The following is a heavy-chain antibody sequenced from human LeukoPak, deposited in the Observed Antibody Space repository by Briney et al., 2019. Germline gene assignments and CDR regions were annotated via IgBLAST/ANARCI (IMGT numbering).Heavy chain of an antibody. J-gene: IGHJ3*02. CDR1: GGSISNYY. D-gene: IGHD3-3*01. CDR3: GGGRYWSATNCSGGDAFDI. V-gene: IGHV4-4*07. Sequence: SETLSLTRSVSGGSISNYYWSWIRQPAGKGLEWIGRIYTSASTNYNPSLKSRVALSVDASKNLFSLRLSSLAAADTAVYYWGGGRYWSATNCSGGDAFDIWGQGTVVTVSS. CDR2: IYTSAST.